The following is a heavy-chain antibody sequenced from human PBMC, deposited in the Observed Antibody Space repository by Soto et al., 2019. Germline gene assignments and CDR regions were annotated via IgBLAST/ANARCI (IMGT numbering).Heavy chain of an antibody. D-gene: IGHD2-15*01. Sequence: PGGSLRLSCAASGFTFSSYAMSWVRQAPGKGLEWVSAISGSGGSTYYADSVKGRFTISRDNSKNTLYLQMNSLRAEDTAVYYCAKDQEEVVNRPFSFHYGMDVWGQGTTVTVSS. CDR3: AKDQEEVVNRPFSFHYGMDV. CDR1: GFTFSSYA. J-gene: IGHJ6*02. V-gene: IGHV3-23*01. CDR2: ISGSGGST.